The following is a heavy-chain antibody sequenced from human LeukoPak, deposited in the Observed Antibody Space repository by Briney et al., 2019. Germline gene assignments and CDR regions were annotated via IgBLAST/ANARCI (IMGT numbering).Heavy chain of an antibody. D-gene: IGHD5-18*01. CDR2: IYYSGGT. J-gene: IGHJ3*02. V-gene: IGHV4-59*08. Sequence: PSETLSLTCTVSRGSLSSYYWSWIRQPPGKGLEWIGYIYYSGGTNYNPSLESRVTISVDTSTNQFSLKLGSVTAADTAVYYCARRRFSYGDSDAFDIWGQGTMVTVS. CDR1: RGSLSSYY. CDR3: ARRRFSYGDSDAFDI.